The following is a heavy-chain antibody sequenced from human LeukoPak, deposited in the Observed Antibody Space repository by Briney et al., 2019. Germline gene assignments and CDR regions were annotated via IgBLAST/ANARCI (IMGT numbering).Heavy chain of an antibody. CDR3: ARPSGYSSSWYGRY. Sequence: GESLKISCKGSGYSFANYWIGWVRQMPGKGLEWMWIIYPGDSDTKYSPSFQGQVTISVDKSIRTAFLQWSSLKASDTAMYYCARPSGYSSSWYGRYWGQGTLVTVSS. D-gene: IGHD6-13*01. CDR2: IYPGDSDT. J-gene: IGHJ4*02. V-gene: IGHV5-51*01. CDR1: GYSFANYW.